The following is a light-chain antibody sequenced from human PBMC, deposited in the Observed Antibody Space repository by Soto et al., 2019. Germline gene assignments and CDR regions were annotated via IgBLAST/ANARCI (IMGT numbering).Light chain of an antibody. V-gene: IGKV1-12*02. CDR1: QAISNW. Sequence: DIQMTQSPSSVSSSVGERVTITCRASQAISNWLAWYQQKPGKAPKLLLSVASSVQSGVPSMFSGSGSGTDFPLTISSLQPEDFATYYCQQGNSLPYTFGQGTKLDIK. J-gene: IGKJ2*01. CDR3: QQGNSLPYT. CDR2: VAS.